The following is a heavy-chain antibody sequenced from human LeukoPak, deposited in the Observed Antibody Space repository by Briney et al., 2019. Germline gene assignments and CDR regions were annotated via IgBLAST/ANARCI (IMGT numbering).Heavy chain of an antibody. Sequence: GGSLGLSCAASGFTFSSYAMSWVRQAPGKGLEWVSAISGSGGSTYYADSVKGRFTISRDNSKNTLYLQMNSLRAEDTAVYYCAKPTGYVVPAAPRHWGQGTLVTVSS. D-gene: IGHD2-2*01. CDR3: AKPTGYVVPAAPRH. CDR1: GFTFSSYA. J-gene: IGHJ4*02. CDR2: ISGSGGST. V-gene: IGHV3-23*01.